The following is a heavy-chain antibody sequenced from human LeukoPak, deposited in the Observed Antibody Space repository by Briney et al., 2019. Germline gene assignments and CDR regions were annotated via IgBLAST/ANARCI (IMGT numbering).Heavy chain of an antibody. CDR1: GYTFTSYG. J-gene: IGHJ4*02. CDR2: ISAYNGNT. CDR3: ARDLGSSGWYANYYFDY. Sequence: ASVKVSCKASGYTFTSYGISWVRQAPGRGLEWMGWISAYNGNTNYAQKLQGRVTMTTDTSTSTAYMELRSLRSDDTAVYYCARDLGSSGWYANYYFDYWGQGTLVTVSS. D-gene: IGHD6-19*01. V-gene: IGHV1-18*01.